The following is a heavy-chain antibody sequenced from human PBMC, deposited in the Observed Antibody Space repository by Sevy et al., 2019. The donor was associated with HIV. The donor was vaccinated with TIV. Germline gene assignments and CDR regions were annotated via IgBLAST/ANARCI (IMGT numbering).Heavy chain of an antibody. CDR1: GFNFGDYC. CDR3: TRWKAAQSIFDY. V-gene: IGHV3-49*04. J-gene: IGHJ4*02. Sequence: SLRLSCTASGFNFGDYCMSWVRQAPGKGLEWVAFLKSDVYGGTVDHAASVRGRFVISRDDSKTIAYLQMNDLKTEDTGVYHCTRWKAAQSIFDYWGQGALVTVSS. D-gene: IGHD6-13*01. CDR2: LKSDVYGGTV.